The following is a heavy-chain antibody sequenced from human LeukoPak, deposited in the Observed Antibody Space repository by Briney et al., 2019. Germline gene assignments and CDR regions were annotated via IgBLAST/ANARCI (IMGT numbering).Heavy chain of an antibody. J-gene: IGHJ4*02. CDR1: GGTFSSYA. D-gene: IGHD2-2*01. CDR2: IIPIFGTA. Sequence: SVKVSCKASGGTFSSYALSWVRQAPGQGLEWMGGIIPIFGTANYAQKFQGRVTITADEPTSTAYMELSSLRSEDTAVYYCAAVVPAVMGYFDYWGQGTLVTVSS. CDR3: AAVVPAVMGYFDY. V-gene: IGHV1-69*13.